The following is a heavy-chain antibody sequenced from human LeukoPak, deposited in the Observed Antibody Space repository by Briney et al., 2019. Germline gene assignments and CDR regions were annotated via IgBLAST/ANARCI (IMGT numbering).Heavy chain of an antibody. J-gene: IGHJ4*02. CDR1: GFTFSSYA. CDR2: ISGSDGST. Sequence: GGSLRLSCAASGFTFSSYAMNWVRQAPGKGLEWVSTISGSDGSTYYADSVKGRFTISRDNSKNTLYLQMNSLRVEDTAIYYCAKGRGYCTGGSCYSDYWGQGTLVTVSS. CDR3: AKGRGYCTGGSCYSDY. D-gene: IGHD2-15*01. V-gene: IGHV3-23*01.